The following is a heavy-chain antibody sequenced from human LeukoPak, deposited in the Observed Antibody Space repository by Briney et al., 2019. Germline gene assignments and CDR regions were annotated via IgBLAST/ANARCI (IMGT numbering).Heavy chain of an antibody. CDR1: GGTFSTYT. D-gene: IGHD2-2*01. V-gene: IGHV1-69*13. CDR2: IIPILGAR. CDR3: ARDPYYIVVPAAPLPDY. J-gene: IGHJ4*02. Sequence: GASVKVSCKTSGGTFSTYTISWVRQAPGQGLEWVGGIIPILGARNYAQKFQGRVTITADESTSTAYMELRSLRSDDTAVYYCARDPYYIVVPAAPLPDYWGQGTLVTVSS.